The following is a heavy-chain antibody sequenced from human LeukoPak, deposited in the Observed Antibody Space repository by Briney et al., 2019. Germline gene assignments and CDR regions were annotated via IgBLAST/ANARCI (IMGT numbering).Heavy chain of an antibody. J-gene: IGHJ4*02. V-gene: IGHV3-23*01. CDR1: GFTFSSYA. D-gene: IGHD2-15*01. CDR3: AKGQRWELPLDF. CDR2: IIDSGRST. Sequence: GGSLRLSCAASGFTFSSYAMTWVRQAPGKGLEWVSAIIDSGRSTYYADSGKGRFTISRDVSKSTLYLQMNSLRAEDTALYYCAKGQRWELPLDFWGQGTLVTVSS.